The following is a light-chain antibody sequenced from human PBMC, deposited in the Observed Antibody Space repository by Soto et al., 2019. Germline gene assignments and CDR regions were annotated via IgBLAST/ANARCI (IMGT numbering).Light chain of an antibody. CDR2: AAS. CDR1: QSISSY. CDR3: QQSYSTHLT. J-gene: IGKJ4*01. V-gene: IGKV1-39*01. Sequence: DIQMTQSPSSLSASVGDRVTITCRASQSISSYLNWYQQKPGKAPKLLIYAASSLQSGVPSRFNGSGSGTDFTLTISSLQPEDFPTYYCQQSYSTHLTFAGGTKVEIK.